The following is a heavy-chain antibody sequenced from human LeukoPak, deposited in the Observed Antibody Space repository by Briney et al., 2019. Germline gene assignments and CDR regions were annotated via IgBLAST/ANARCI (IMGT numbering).Heavy chain of an antibody. CDR3: ARLVGYGSGRKAYYYYYYYMDV. D-gene: IGHD3-10*01. CDR1: GGSISSYY. Sequence: SETLSLTCTVSGGSISSYYWSWIRQPPGKGLEWFGSIYYSGSTNYNPSLKSRVTISVDTSKNQFSLKLSSVTAADTAVYYCARLVGYGSGRKAYYYYYYYMDVWGKGTTVTISS. CDR2: IYYSGST. J-gene: IGHJ6*03. V-gene: IGHV4-59*08.